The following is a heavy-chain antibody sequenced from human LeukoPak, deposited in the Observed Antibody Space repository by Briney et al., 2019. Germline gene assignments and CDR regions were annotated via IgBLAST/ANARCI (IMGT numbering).Heavy chain of an antibody. D-gene: IGHD2-15*01. CDR3: AKDRARWAVVVVAADP. V-gene: IGHV3-73*01. J-gene: IGHJ5*02. CDR1: GFTFSGSA. Sequence: GGSLRLSCAASGFTFSGSAVHWVRQASGKGLEWVGRMRTKANNYATAHAASVKGRFTISRDDSKNTAYLQMNSLKTEDTAVYYCAKDRARWAVVVVAADPWGQGTLVTVSS. CDR2: MRTKANNYAT.